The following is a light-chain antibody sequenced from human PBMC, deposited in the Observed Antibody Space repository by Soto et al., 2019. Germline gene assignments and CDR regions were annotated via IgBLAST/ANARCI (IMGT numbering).Light chain of an antibody. CDR2: TAS. CDR3: QQYNDWPPWT. Sequence: ETVMTQTPATLSLSPGERATLSCRASQSISDNLAWYQQKPGQAPRLLIYTASIRATGIPARFSGSGSGTAFTLTISSLQSEDSAVYYCQQYNDWPPWTFGQGTKVEIK. V-gene: IGKV3-15*01. CDR1: QSISDN. J-gene: IGKJ1*01.